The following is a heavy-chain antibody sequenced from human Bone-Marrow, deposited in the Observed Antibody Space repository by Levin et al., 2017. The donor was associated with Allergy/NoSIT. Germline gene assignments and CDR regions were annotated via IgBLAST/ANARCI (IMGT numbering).Heavy chain of an antibody. CDR3: ARDMVRGVFDY. CDR1: GFTFSSYG. Sequence: GGSLRLSCAASGFTFSSYGMHWVRQAPGKGLEWVAVIWYDGSNKYYADSVKGRFTISRDNSKNTLYLQMNSLRAEDTAVYYCARDMVRGVFDYWGQGTLVTVSS. V-gene: IGHV3-33*01. J-gene: IGHJ4*02. D-gene: IGHD3-10*01. CDR2: IWYDGSNK.